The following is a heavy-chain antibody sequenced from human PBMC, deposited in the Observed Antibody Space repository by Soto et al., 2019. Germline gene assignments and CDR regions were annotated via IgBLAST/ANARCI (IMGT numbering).Heavy chain of an antibody. Sequence: SETLSLTCTVSGGSISSYYWSWIRQPPGKGLEWIGYIDYSGSTNYNPSLKSRVTISVDTSKNQFSLKLSSVTAADTAVYYCASSYCSGGSCYSGWFDPWGQGTLVTVSS. CDR2: IDYSGST. D-gene: IGHD2-15*01. CDR1: GGSISSYY. V-gene: IGHV4-59*01. J-gene: IGHJ5*02. CDR3: ASSYCSGGSCYSGWFDP.